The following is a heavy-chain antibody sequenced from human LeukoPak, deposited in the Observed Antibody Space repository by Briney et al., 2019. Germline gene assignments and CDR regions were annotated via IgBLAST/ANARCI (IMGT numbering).Heavy chain of an antibody. CDR2: IYYSGST. Sequence: SETLSLTCTVSGGSISSYYWSWIRQPPGKGLEWIGYIYYSGSTNYNSSLKSRVTISVDTSKSQFSLKLSSVTAADTAVYYCAGGYREIEKFNYFDYWGQGTLVTVSS. CDR1: GGSISSYY. D-gene: IGHD3-16*02. CDR3: AGGYREIEKFNYFDY. J-gene: IGHJ4*02. V-gene: IGHV4-59*08.